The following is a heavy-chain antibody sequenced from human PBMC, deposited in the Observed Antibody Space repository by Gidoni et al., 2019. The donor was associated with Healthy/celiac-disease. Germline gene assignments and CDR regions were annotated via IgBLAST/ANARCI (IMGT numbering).Heavy chain of an antibody. CDR1: GFTFSSYA. J-gene: IGHJ4*02. D-gene: IGHD3-3*01. V-gene: IGHV3-30*01. Sequence: QVQLVESGGGVVQPGRSMRLSCAASGFTFSSYAMHWVRQAPGKGLELVSVISYDGSNKYYADSVKGRFTISRDNSKNTLYLQMNSLRAEDTAVYYCARALLEWLLMDNLFDYWGQGTLVTVSS. CDR2: ISYDGSNK. CDR3: ARALLEWLLMDNLFDY.